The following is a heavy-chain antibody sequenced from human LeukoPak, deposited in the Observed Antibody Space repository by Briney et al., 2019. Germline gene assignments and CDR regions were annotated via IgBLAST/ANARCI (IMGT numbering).Heavy chain of an antibody. V-gene: IGHV3-23*01. Sequence: GGSLRLSCAASRFTFNTYAVNWVRQTPGKGLEWVSAISGNGDITYYAGSVRGRFTISRDNSKNTLYLQMNSLRAEDTAVYYCARNAEVGSSFDYWGQGTLVTVSS. D-gene: IGHD3-10*01. CDR1: RFTFNTYA. CDR2: ISGNGDIT. J-gene: IGHJ4*02. CDR3: ARNAEVGSSFDY.